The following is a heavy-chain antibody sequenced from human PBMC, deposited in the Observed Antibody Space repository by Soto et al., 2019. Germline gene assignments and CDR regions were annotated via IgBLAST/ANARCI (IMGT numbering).Heavy chain of an antibody. D-gene: IGHD4-17*01. J-gene: IGHJ5*02. CDR1: GGFISSGRYY. Sequence: QVQLQESGPGLVKPSQTLSLTCAVSGGFISSGRYYWSWLSQPPGTGLEWLGYIFSTGSTFYNPPLRSHFTISADMSKNQFSLRLNSVTAADTAVYYCARTHGEEGGWFDPWGQGTLVTVSS. CDR2: IFSTGST. V-gene: IGHV4-30-4*01. CDR3: ARTHGEEGGWFDP.